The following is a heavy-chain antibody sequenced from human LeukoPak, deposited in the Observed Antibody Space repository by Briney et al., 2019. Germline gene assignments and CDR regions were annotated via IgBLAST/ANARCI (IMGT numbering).Heavy chain of an antibody. CDR1: GYTFTGYY. V-gene: IGHV1-2*02. J-gene: IGHJ4*02. D-gene: IGHD6-19*01. CDR2: INPNTGAT. Sequence: AAVKVSRKASGYTFTGYYMHWERHAPGQGIEWMGWINPNTGATNYAQKFKGRVTMTSDTSIGTAYMELSRLRSDDTAVYYCAREDPGGWYDYWGQGTLVTVSS. CDR3: AREDPGGWYDY.